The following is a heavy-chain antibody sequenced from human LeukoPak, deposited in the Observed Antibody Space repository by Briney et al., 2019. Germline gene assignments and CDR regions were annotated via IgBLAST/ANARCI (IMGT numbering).Heavy chain of an antibody. J-gene: IGHJ4*02. CDR2: INPSGGST. CDR3: ARRGAWSGISCNLDS. V-gene: IGHV1-46*01. CDR1: GYTFTTYY. Sequence: ASVKVSCKASGYTFTTYYMHWVRQAPGQGLEWMGIINPSGGSTSYVQKFQGRVTMTRDTSTSTVYMELSSLTSEDTAVYYCARRGAWSGISCNLDSWGQGTLVTVSS. D-gene: IGHD2-15*01.